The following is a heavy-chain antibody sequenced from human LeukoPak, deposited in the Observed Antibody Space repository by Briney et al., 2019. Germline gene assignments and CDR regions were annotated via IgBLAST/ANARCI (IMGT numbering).Heavy chain of an antibody. CDR2: INAGNGNT. V-gene: IGHV1-3*01. CDR1: GYTFTSYG. CDR3: ARGPTYSYGVFDF. D-gene: IGHD5-18*01. J-gene: IGHJ4*02. Sequence: GASVKVSCKASGYTFTSYGISWVRQAPGQRLEWMGWINAGNGNTKYSQKFEGRVTITRDTSASTAYMELSSLRSEDTAVYYCARGPTYSYGVFDFWGQGTLVTVSS.